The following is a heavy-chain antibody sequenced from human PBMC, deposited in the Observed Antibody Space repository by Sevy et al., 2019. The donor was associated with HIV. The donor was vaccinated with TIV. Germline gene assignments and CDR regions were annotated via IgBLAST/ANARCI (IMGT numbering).Heavy chain of an antibody. J-gene: IGHJ3*02. CDR3: ARSRGWRDAFDI. V-gene: IGHV3-7*01. CDR1: GFTFSSYW. CDR2: IKQDGSDE. D-gene: IGHD3-10*01. Sequence: RGSLRLSCAASGFTFSSYWMTWVRQAPGKGLEWVANIKQDGSDEYYVDSVKGRFTISRDNAKNSLYLQMNSLRGEDTAVYYCARSRGWRDAFDIWGQGTMVSVSS.